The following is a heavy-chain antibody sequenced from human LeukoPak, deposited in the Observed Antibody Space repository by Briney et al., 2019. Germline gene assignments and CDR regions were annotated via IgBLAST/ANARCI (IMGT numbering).Heavy chain of an antibody. J-gene: IGHJ6*03. D-gene: IGHD3-10*01. V-gene: IGHV4-38-2*02. CDR2: IYYSGST. CDR3: ASPRGYYYYMDV. CDR1: GYSISSGYY. Sequence: SETLSLTCTVSGYSISSGYYWGWIRQPPGKGLEWIGSIYYSGSTYYNPSLKSRVTISVDTSKNQFSLKLSSVTAADTAVYYCASPRGYYYYMDVWGKGTTVTVSS.